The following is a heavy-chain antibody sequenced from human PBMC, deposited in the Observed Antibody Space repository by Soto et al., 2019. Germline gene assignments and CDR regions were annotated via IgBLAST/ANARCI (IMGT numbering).Heavy chain of an antibody. Sequence: QSTVKESGPTLVKPTQTLTLTGTISGFSRSTSGVGVGWIRQPPGKALDWLALIYCDGDKRYSPSLKSRLTITKDTSKNQVVLTMTKMDPVDIATYYCVRLLWFGELTWGQGTLVTVSS. CDR2: IYCDGDK. J-gene: IGHJ4*02. V-gene: IGHV2-5*02. D-gene: IGHD3-10*01. CDR1: GFSRSTSGVG. CDR3: VRLLWFGELT.